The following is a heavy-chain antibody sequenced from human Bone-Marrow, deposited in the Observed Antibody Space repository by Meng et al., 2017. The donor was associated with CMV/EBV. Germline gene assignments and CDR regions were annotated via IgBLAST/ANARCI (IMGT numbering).Heavy chain of an antibody. V-gene: IGHV3-53*05. D-gene: IGHD3-9*01. CDR2: IYSGGST. CDR1: GFTASSNY. Sequence: GGSLRLSCAASGFTASSNYMSWVRQAPGKGLEWVSVIYSGGSTYYADSVKGRFTISRDNSKNTLYLQMNSLRAEDTAVYYCARDGPSAYYDILMDVWGQGTTVTVSS. CDR3: ARDGPSAYYDILMDV. J-gene: IGHJ6*02.